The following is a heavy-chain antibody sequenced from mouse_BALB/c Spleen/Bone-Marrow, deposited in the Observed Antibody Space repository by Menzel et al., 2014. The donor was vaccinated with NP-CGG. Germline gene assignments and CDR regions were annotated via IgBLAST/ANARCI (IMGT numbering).Heavy chain of an antibody. J-gene: IGHJ3*01. CDR1: GYTFTSYV. CDR2: INPYNDGT. D-gene: IGHD2-14*01. V-gene: IGHV1-14*01. Sequence: VQLKQSGPELVKPGASVKMSCKASGYTFTSYVMHWVKQKPGQGLEWIGYINPYNDGTKYSEKFKGKATLTSDKSSSTAYMELSSLTSEDSAVYYCARSGRYDGFAYWGQGTLVTVSA. CDR3: ARSGRYDGFAY.